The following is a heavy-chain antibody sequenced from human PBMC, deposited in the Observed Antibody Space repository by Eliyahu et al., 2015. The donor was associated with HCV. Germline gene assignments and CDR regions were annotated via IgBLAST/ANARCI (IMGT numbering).Heavy chain of an antibody. CDR3: ARRVTAAAGSNELDY. J-gene: IGHJ4*02. D-gene: IGHD6-13*01. CDR2: VYPGDSDT. V-gene: IGHV5-51*01. CDR1: GYSSTSYW. Sequence: EVQLVQSGAEVKKPGESLKXSCXGXGYSSTSYWIGWVRXXPGKGLEXMGXVYPGDSDTRYSPSFQGQVTISADKSISTAYLQWSSLKASDTAMYYCARRVTAAAGSNELDYWGQGTLVTVSS.